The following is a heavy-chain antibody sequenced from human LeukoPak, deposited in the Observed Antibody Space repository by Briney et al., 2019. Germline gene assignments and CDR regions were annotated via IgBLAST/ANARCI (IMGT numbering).Heavy chain of an antibody. CDR3: ARVLGYYSNY. V-gene: IGHV3-48*04. CDR2: ISSSSSTI. D-gene: IGHD3-22*01. J-gene: IGHJ4*02. CDR1: GFIVSSYS. Sequence: GGSLRLSCAASGFIVSSYSMNWVRQAPGKGLEWVSYISSSSSTIYYADSVKGRFTISRDNAKNSLYLQMNSLRAEDTAVYYCARVLGYYSNYWGQGTLVTVSS.